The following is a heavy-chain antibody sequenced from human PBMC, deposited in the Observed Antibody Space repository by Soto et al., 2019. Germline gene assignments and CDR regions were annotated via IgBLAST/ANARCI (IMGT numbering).Heavy chain of an antibody. V-gene: IGHV3-74*01. D-gene: IGHD6-6*01. CDR1: GFTFSSYW. CDR2: INSDGSST. CDR3: ARVPIRRAYRHDIAARPNSDAFDI. J-gene: IGHJ3*02. Sequence: GGSLRLSCAASGFTFSSYWMHWVRQAPGKGLVWVSRINSDGSSTSYADSVKGRFTISRDNAKNTLYLQMNGLRAEDTAVYYCARVPIRRAYRHDIAARPNSDAFDIWGQGTMVTVSS.